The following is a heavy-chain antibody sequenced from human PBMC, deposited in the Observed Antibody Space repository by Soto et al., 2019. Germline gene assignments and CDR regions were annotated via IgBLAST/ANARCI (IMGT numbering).Heavy chain of an antibody. CDR2: IDYSGST. V-gene: IGHV4-59*01. CDR1: GGSISSYY. D-gene: IGHD3-22*01. J-gene: IGHJ4*02. CDR3: ARGRGDSRGTNFDY. Sequence: ETLSLTCTVSGGSISSYYWTWIRQPPGKGLEWIGYIDYSGSTTYNPSLKTRVTLSVDTSKNQFSLKLSSVTAADTAVYYCARGRGDSRGTNFDYWGQGILVTVSS.